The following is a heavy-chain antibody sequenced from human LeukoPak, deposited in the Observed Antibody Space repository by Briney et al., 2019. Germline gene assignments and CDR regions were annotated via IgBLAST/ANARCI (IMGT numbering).Heavy chain of an antibody. CDR1: GGSISSSSYH. CDR2: IYYSGST. J-gene: IGHJ5*02. CDR3: ARLLFNWHYCLDP. D-gene: IGHD1-20*01. Sequence: SETLSLTCTVSGGSISSSSYHWGWIRQPPGQGLEWIGSIYYSGSTYYNPSKKSRITICVDTYKNQFPQKLSSVTAADTAVYYCARLLFNWHYCLDPWGEGTLVTVSS. V-gene: IGHV4-39*01.